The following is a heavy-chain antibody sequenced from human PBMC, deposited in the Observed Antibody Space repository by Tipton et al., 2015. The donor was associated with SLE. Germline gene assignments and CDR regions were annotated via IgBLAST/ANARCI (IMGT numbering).Heavy chain of an antibody. J-gene: IGHJ3*02. CDR1: GGSISSSSYY. V-gene: IGHV4-39*07. D-gene: IGHD2-8*02. CDR2: IYYSGSS. CDR3: ARDRDIVLEPVPIPPAFDI. Sequence: TLSLTCTVSGGSISSSSYYWGWIRQPPGKGLEWIGRIYYSGSSYYNPSLKSRVTISVDTSKNQFSLKLSSVTAADMAVYFCARDRDIVLEPVPIPPAFDIWGQGTTVTVSS.